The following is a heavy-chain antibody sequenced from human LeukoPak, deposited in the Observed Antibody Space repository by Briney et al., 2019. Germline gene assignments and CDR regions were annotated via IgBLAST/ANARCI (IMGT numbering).Heavy chain of an antibody. Sequence: GGSLRLSFAASGFNFEDYVMHWVRQAPGKGLEWGSGISWNSGRIDYADSVKGRFTISRDNAKNSLYLQMNSLRAEDMALYYCAKSAYSSGWFSLDYWGEGTLVSVSS. CDR1: GFNFEDYV. D-gene: IGHD6-19*01. J-gene: IGHJ4*02. CDR3: AKSAYSSGWFSLDY. V-gene: IGHV3-9*03. CDR2: ISWNSGRI.